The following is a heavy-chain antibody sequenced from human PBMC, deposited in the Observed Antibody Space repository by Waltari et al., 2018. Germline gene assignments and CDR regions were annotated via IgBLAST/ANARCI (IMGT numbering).Heavy chain of an antibody. Sequence: QVQLQESGPGLVTPSGTLSLTYAVSGGSLSSTHRWRCVRQPPGKGLEWIGEIYHGGSTNYNPSLKSRVTISVDKSKNQFSLKLSSVTAADTAVYYCARKYCSSTSCYAPSFDYWGQGTLVTVSS. J-gene: IGHJ4*02. D-gene: IGHD2-2*01. CDR3: ARKYCSSTSCYAPSFDY. CDR1: GGSLSSTHR. CDR2: IYHGGST. V-gene: IGHV4-4*02.